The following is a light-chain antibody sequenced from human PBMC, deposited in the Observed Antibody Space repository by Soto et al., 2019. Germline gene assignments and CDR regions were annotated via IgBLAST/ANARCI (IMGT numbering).Light chain of an antibody. V-gene: IGLV2-8*01. Sequence: QSALTQPPSASGSPGQSVTISCTGTSSDVGRYNFVSWYQQHPGKAPKLMIFEVTKRPSGVPDRFSGSKSGNTASLTVSGLQAEDESDYYCSSLAAEYNNHYVFGTGTKLTVL. CDR3: SSLAAEYNNHYV. CDR1: SSDVGRYNF. J-gene: IGLJ1*01. CDR2: EVT.